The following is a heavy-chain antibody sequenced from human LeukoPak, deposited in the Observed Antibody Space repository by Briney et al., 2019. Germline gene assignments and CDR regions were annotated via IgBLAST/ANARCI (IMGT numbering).Heavy chain of an antibody. CDR3: ARDPYCGGDCYSLSGGVFDY. CDR1: GFTFSSYG. J-gene: IGHJ4*02. V-gene: IGHV3-30*02. D-gene: IGHD2-21*01. CDR2: IRYDGSNK. Sequence: GGSLRLPCAASGFTFSSYGMHWVRQAPGKGLEWVAFIRYDGSNKYYADSVKGRFTISRDNSKNTLYLQMNSLRAEDTAVYYCARDPYCGGDCYSLSGGVFDYWGQGTLVTVSS.